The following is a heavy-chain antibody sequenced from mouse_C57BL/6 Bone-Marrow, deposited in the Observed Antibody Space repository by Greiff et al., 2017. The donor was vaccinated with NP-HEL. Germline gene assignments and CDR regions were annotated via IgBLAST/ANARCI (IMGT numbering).Heavy chain of an antibody. J-gene: IGHJ2*01. CDR3: ARGGRQLRIRGYFDY. Sequence: EVKVVESGGGLVKPGGSLKLSCAASGFTFSDYGMHWVRQAPEKGLEWVAYISSGSSTIYYVDTVKGRFTLSRDNAKNTLFLQMTSLRSEDTAMYYCARGGRQLRIRGYFDYWGQGTTRTVSS. CDR2: ISSGSSTI. D-gene: IGHD3-2*02. V-gene: IGHV5-17*01. CDR1: GFTFSDYG.